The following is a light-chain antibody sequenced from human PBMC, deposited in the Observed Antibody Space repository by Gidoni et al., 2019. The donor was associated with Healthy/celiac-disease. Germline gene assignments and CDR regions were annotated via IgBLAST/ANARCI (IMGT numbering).Light chain of an antibody. CDR1: QSVSSY. Sequence: DIVFTQSPATLSLSPGERATLSCRASQSVSSYLAWYQQNPGQAPRRLIYDASNRATGIPARFSGSGSGTDFTLTISSLEPEDFAVYYCQQRSNWPPIFTFGPGTKVDIK. CDR2: DAS. J-gene: IGKJ3*01. CDR3: QQRSNWPPIFT. V-gene: IGKV3-11*01.